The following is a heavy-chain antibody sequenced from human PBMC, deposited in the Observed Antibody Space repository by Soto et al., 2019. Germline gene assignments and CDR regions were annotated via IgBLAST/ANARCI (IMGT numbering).Heavy chain of an antibody. D-gene: IGHD3-16*01. CDR3: ARGGGLHYYYYGMYV. J-gene: IGHJ6*02. CDR2: IYPGDSDT. CDR1: GYSFTSYW. V-gene: IGHV5-51*01. Sequence: GESLKISCKGSGYSFTSYWIGWVRQMPGKGLEWMGIIYPGDSDTRYSPSFQGQVTISIDNSKNTLYLQMGSLRAEDMAVYYCARGGGLHYYYYGMYVGGQGTTVTVSS.